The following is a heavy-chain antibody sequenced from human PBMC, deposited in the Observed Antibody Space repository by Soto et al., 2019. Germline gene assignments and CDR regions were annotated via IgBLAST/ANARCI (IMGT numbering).Heavy chain of an antibody. CDR1: GGTFSSYT. D-gene: IGHD2-15*01. Sequence: QVQLVQSGAEVKKPGSSVKVSCKASGGTFSSYTISWVRQAPGQGLEWMGRIIPILGIANYAQKFKGRVTMTADKSTSTAYMELRSLRSEDTAVYYCARNGRNCSLDYWGQGTLVTVSS. V-gene: IGHV1-69*02. CDR2: IIPILGIA. CDR3: ARNGRNCSLDY. J-gene: IGHJ4*02.